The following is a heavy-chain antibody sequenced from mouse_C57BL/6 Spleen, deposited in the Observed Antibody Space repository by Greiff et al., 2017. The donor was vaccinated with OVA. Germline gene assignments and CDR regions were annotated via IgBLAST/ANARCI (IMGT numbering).Heavy chain of an antibody. J-gene: IGHJ2*01. Sequence: QVQLQQSGAELVMPGASVKLSCKASGYTFTSYWMHWVKQRPGQGLEWIGEIDPSDSYTNYNQKFKGKSTLTVDKSSSTAYMQLSSLTSEDSAVYYCARRDGSSALDYWGQGTTLTVSS. CDR3: ARRDGSSALDY. CDR2: IDPSDSYT. V-gene: IGHV1-69*01. D-gene: IGHD1-1*01. CDR1: GYTFTSYW.